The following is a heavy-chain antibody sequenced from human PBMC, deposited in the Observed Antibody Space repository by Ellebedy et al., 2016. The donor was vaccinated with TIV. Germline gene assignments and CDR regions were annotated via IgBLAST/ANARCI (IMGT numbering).Heavy chain of an antibody. J-gene: IGHJ4*02. D-gene: IGHD6-19*01. CDR1: GFTFSSYW. Sequence: PGGSLRLSCAASGFTFSSYWMSWVRQAPGKGLEWVANIKQDGSEKYYVDSVKGRFTISRDNAKNSLYLQMNSLRAEDTDVYYCASIIAVAEHVDYWGQGTLVTVSS. CDR3: ASIIAVAEHVDY. CDR2: IKQDGSEK. V-gene: IGHV3-7*05.